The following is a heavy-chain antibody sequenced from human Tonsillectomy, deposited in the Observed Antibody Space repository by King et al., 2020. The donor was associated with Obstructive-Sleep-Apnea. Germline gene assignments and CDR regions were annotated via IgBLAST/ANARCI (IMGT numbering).Heavy chain of an antibody. V-gene: IGHV4-59*08. CDR2: IYYRGST. CDR1: GGSISSYY. J-gene: IGHJ4*02. CDR3: ARHGYSSGWAFDY. Sequence: QLQESGPGLVKPSETLSLTCTVSGGSISSYYWSWIRQPPGKGLEGSGYIYYRGSTNYNPSLKSRVTISLDPSKNQFSLTRSSVTAADTAVCYCARHGYSSGWAFDYWGQGTLVTVSS. D-gene: IGHD6-19*01.